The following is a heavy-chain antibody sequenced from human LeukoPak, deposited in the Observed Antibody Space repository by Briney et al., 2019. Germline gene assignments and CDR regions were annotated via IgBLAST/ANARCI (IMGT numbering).Heavy chain of an antibody. J-gene: IGHJ4*02. Sequence: GGSLRLSCAASGFTFSSYSMNWVRQAPGKGLEWVSYITSGSTTIYYADSVKGRFTISRDNAKTSLYLQMNSLKDEDTAVYYCARLAGLAFDYWSQGTLVTVSS. V-gene: IGHV3-48*02. CDR3: ARLAGLAFDY. CDR1: GFTFSSYS. CDR2: ITSGSTTI. D-gene: IGHD2-21*01.